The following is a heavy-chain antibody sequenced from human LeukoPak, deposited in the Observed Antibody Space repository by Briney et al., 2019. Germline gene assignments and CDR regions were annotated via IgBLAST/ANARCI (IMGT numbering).Heavy chain of an antibody. CDR2: ISSSSSYI. Sequence: GGSLRLSCAASGFTFSSYSMNWVRQAPGKGLEWVSSISSSSSYIYYVDSVKGRFTISRDNAKNSLYLQMNSLRAEDTAVYYCAREGPYGDYFDYWGQGTLATVSS. D-gene: IGHD4-17*01. CDR1: GFTFSSYS. V-gene: IGHV3-21*01. CDR3: AREGPYGDYFDY. J-gene: IGHJ4*02.